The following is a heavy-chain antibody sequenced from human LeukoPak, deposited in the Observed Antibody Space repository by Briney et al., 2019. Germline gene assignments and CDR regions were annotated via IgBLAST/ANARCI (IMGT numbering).Heavy chain of an antibody. Sequence: PSETLSLTCTVSGGSISSSSYYWGWIRQPPGKGLEWIGSIYYSGSTYYNPSLKSRVTISVDTSKNQFSLTLSSVTAADTAVYYCARDTVTTSGGFDPWGQGTLVTVSS. D-gene: IGHD4-17*01. CDR1: GGSISSSSYY. CDR2: IYYSGST. CDR3: ARDTVTTSGGFDP. J-gene: IGHJ5*02. V-gene: IGHV4-39*07.